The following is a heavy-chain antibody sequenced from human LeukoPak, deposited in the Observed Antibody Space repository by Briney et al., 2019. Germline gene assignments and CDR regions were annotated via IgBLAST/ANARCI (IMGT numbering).Heavy chain of an antibody. CDR3: ARWIYYFDY. Sequence: SETLSLTCTVSGGSISSYYWSWIRQPPGKGLEWIGYIYYSGSTYYNPSLKSRVTISVDTSKNQFSLKLSSVTAADTAVYYCARWIYYFDYWGQGTLVTVSS. D-gene: IGHD2-2*03. V-gene: IGHV4-59*04. CDR1: GGSISSYY. CDR2: IYYSGST. J-gene: IGHJ4*02.